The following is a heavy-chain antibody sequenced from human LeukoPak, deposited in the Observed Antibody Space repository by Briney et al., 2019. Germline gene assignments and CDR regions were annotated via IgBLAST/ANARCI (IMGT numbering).Heavy chain of an antibody. CDR3: AKDIGYYDSSGYYSH. CDR2: ISWNSGSI. J-gene: IGHJ4*02. CDR1: GFTFDDYA. Sequence: GGSLRLSCAASGFTFDDYAMHWVRQAPVKGLEWVSGISWNSGSIGYADSVKGRFTISRDNAKNSLYLQMNSLRAEDTALYYCAKDIGYYDSSGYYSHWGQGTLVTVSS. V-gene: IGHV3-9*01. D-gene: IGHD3-22*01.